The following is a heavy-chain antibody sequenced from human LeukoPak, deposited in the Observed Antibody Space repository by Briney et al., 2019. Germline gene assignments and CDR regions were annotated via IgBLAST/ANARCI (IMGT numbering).Heavy chain of an antibody. CDR3: ARDRDSYGNGLDY. CDR1: GYSFASYG. J-gene: IGHJ4*02. Sequence: ASVKVSCKASGYSFASYGIHWVRQAPGQGLEWMGWISAYNGDSDYAQNLQGRVTMTTDTSTSTAYMELWSLRSDDTAVYYCARDRDSYGNGLDYWGQGTLVTVSS. CDR2: ISAYNGDS. D-gene: IGHD5-18*01. V-gene: IGHV1-18*01.